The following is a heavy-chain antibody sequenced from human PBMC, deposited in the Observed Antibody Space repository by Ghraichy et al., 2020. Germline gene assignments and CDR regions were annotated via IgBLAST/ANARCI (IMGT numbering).Heavy chain of an antibody. CDR1: GFTFSSYS. D-gene: IGHD3-3*01. J-gene: IGHJ4*02. CDR3: ARDSITIFGVVIAFDY. Sequence: GGSLRLSCAASGFTFSSYSMNWVRQAPGKGLEWVSYISSSSSTIYYADSVKGRFTISRDNAKNSLYLQMNSLRAEDTAVYYCARDSITIFGVVIAFDYWGQGTLVTVSS. V-gene: IGHV3-48*04. CDR2: ISSSSSTI.